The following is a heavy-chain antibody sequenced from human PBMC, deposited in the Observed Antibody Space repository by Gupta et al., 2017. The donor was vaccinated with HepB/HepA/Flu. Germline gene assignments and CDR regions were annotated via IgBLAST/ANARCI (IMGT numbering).Heavy chain of an antibody. V-gene: IGHV1-46*01. D-gene: IGHD3-10*01. Sequence: QVQLVQSGAEVKKPGASVKLSCKASGYTFTSYSMHWVRQAPGQGLEWMGTINPSGGRTIDAQKVQGRVTMTRETSTRTDYMELSSLRFEDTEVYYCARAVRDYYSRGMDVWGQGTTVTVS. CDR3: ARAVRDYYSRGMDV. J-gene: IGHJ6*02. CDR1: GYTFTSYS. CDR2: INPSGGRT.